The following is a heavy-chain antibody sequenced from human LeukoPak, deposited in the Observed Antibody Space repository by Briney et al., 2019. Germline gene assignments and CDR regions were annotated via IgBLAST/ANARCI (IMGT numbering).Heavy chain of an antibody. V-gene: IGHV3-23*01. CDR3: AKMEGQRLYDYCMDV. J-gene: IGHJ6*03. D-gene: IGHD3-3*01. CDR1: GFAFSNFA. Sequence: GGSLRLSCAASGFAFSNFAMSWVRQAPGKGLEWVSAMSVGGYYTYYVESVKGRFTISRDNSKNTLYLHMNSLRADDTAVYYCAKMEGQRLYDYCMDVWGRGTTVTVSS. CDR2: MSVGGYYT.